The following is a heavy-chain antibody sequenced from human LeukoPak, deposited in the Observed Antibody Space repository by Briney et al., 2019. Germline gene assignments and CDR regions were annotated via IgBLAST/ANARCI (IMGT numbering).Heavy chain of an antibody. CDR1: GFTFTSYG. D-gene: IGHD3-22*01. V-gene: IGHV3-21*01. CDR2: ISSSSSYI. Sequence: GGSLRLSCVASGFTFTSYGMHWVRQAPGKGLEWVSSISSSSSYIYYADSVKGRFTISRDNAKNSLYLQMNSLRAEDTAVYYCARDSYYDSSGFDYWGQGTLVTVSS. CDR3: ARDSYYDSSGFDY. J-gene: IGHJ4*02.